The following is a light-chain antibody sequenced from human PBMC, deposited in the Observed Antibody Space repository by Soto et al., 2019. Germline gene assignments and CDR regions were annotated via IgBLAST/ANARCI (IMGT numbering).Light chain of an antibody. CDR2: AAS. CDR1: QGISRY. CDR3: QQADTFPIT. J-gene: IGKJ5*01. V-gene: IGKV1D-12*01. Sequence: DIQMTQSPSSVSASVGDRFTISCQASQGISRYLAWYQQKPGKAPKLLIYAASSLQSGVPSRFSGSGFGTDFTLTISSLQPEDSAIYYCQQADTFPITFGQGTRLEIK.